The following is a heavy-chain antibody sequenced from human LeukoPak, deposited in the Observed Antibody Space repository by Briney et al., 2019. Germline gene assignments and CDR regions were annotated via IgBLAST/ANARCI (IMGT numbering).Heavy chain of an antibody. CDR1: GFTFSNYW. CDR3: ARRPFGADY. Sequence: GGSLRLSCAASGFTFSNYWMGWVRQPPGKGLQWVANIKEDGTEKYYVDSVKGRFTISRDNAKNSVYLQVNSLRVEDTAVYYCARRPFGADYWGQGTLVTVSS. CDR2: IKEDGTEK. J-gene: IGHJ4*02. V-gene: IGHV3-7*01. D-gene: IGHD3-10*01.